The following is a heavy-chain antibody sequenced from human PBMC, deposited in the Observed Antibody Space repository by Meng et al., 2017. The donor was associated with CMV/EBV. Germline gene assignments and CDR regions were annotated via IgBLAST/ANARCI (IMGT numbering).Heavy chain of an antibody. V-gene: IGHV4-34*01. CDR3: ARECSSGWLYYYYGMDV. CDR1: GGSFSGYY. Sequence: SETLSLTCAVYGGSFSGYYWSWIRQPPGKGLEWIGEINHSGSTNYNPSLKSRVTISVDTSKNQFSLKLSSVTDADTAVYYCARECSSGWLYYYYGMDVWGQGTTVTVSS. J-gene: IGHJ6*02. D-gene: IGHD6-19*01. CDR2: INHSGST.